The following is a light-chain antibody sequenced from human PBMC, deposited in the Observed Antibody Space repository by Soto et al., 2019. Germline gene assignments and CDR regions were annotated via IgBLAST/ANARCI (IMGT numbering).Light chain of an antibody. Sequence: EIVMTQSPATLSVSPGERATLSCRASQSVSSNLAWYQQKPGQAPPLLIYGASTRATGIPARFSGSGSGTEFTLTISSLPSEDFAVYYCQQYNNWPPLNFGGGTKVEIK. CDR2: GAS. CDR3: QQYNNWPPLN. J-gene: IGKJ4*01. CDR1: QSVSSN. V-gene: IGKV3-15*01.